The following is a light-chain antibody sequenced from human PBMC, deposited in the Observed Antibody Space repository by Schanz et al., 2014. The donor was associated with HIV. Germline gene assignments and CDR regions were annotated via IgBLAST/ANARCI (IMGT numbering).Light chain of an antibody. J-gene: IGKJ1*01. CDR1: QRISSW. Sequence: DIRMTQSPSTLSASVGDRVTITCRASQRISSWLAWYQQKPGKAPKLLIYKASSLESGVPSRFSGSGSGTEFTLTISSLQPDDFATYYCQQSYSAPRTFGQGTRVEIK. V-gene: IGKV1-5*03. CDR2: KAS. CDR3: QQSYSAPRT.